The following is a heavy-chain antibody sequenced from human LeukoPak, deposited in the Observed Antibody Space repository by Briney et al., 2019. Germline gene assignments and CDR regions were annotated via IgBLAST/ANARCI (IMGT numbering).Heavy chain of an antibody. CDR3: ARRSDCGYFDY. CDR1: GFTFSSYS. D-gene: IGHD2-21*01. V-gene: IGHV3-21*01. CDR2: ISSSSSYI. J-gene: IGHJ4*02. Sequence: GGSLRLSCAASGFTFSSYSMNWVRQAPGKGLEWVSSISSSSSYIYYADSVKGRFTISRDNAKNSLYLQMNSLRAEDTAVYYCARRSDCGYFDYWGQGTLVTVSS.